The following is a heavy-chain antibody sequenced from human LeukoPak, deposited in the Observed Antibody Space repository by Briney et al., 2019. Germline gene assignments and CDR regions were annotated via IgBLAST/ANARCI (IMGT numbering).Heavy chain of an antibody. D-gene: IGHD3-22*01. CDR3: AKPARKITMIVWAFDI. V-gene: IGHV3-23*01. Sequence: PGGSLRLSCSASGFTFSMYAMSWVRQAPGKGLEWVSGVSHSGENTDYADSVKGRFTISRDNSKNTLYLQMNSLRAEDTAVYYCAKPARKITMIVWAFDIWGQGTMVTVSS. CDR2: VSHSGENT. J-gene: IGHJ3*02. CDR1: GFTFSMYA.